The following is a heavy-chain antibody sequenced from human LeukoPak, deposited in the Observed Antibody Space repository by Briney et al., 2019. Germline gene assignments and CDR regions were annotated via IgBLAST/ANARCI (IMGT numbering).Heavy chain of an antibody. CDR3: ARVGWGEQWPPSAGAFDI. Sequence: GASVKVSCKASGGTFSSYAISWVRQAPGQGLEWMGGIIPIFGTANYAQKFQGRVTITADKSTSTAYMELSSLRSEDTAVYYCARVGWGEQWPPSAGAFDIWGQGTMVTVSS. CDR2: IIPIFGTA. CDR1: GGTFSSYA. J-gene: IGHJ3*02. V-gene: IGHV1-69*06. D-gene: IGHD6-19*01.